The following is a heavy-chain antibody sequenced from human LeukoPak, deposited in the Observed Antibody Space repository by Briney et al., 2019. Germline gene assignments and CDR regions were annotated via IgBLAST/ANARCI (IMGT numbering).Heavy chain of an antibody. CDR2: INSDGSST. CDR3: AKTGYFDWLVFFDY. D-gene: IGHD3-9*01. CDR1: GFTFSSYW. Sequence: GGSLRLSCAASGFTFSSYWMHWVRQAPGKGLVWVSRINSDGSSTSYADSVKGRFTISRDNAKNTLYLQMNSLRAEDTAVYYCAKTGYFDWLVFFDYWGQGTLVTVSS. V-gene: IGHV3-74*01. J-gene: IGHJ4*02.